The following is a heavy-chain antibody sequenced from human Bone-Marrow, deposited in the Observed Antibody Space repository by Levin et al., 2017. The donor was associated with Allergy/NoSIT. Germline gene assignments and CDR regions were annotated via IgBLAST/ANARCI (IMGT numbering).Heavy chain of an antibody. CDR1: GGSVSSGTYY. J-gene: IGHJ6*02. CDR2: INYRGGT. D-gene: IGHD5-12*01. V-gene: IGHV4-61*01. CDR3: ARNRIIVAGGNDYYYGMDG. Sequence: SETLSLTCSVSGGSVSSGTYYWSWIRRPPGKGLEWIGYINYRGGTKYNPSLESRVTISVDTSKNEFSLKVTSVTAADTAVYYCARNRIIVAGGNDYYYGMDGWGQGTTVTVSS.